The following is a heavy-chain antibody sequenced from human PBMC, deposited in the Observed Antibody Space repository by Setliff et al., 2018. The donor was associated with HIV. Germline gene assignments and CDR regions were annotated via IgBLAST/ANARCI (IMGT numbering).Heavy chain of an antibody. J-gene: IGHJ4*02. V-gene: IGHV4-34*01. CDR3: ARVSTAVTAAPLDY. Sequence: PSETLSLTCAVYGGSFSDQYWSWIRQPPGKGLEWIGEINYRGTTNDNPSLKSRLTMSVDTSKSQFSLRLESMTAADTAMYYCARVSTAVTAAPLDYWSQGTLVTVSS. CDR1: GGSFSDQY. D-gene: IGHD4-17*01. CDR2: INYRGTT.